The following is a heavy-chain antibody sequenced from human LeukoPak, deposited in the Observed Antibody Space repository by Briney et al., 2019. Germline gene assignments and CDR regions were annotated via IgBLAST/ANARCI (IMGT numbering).Heavy chain of an antibody. CDR1: GFTVSSYA. CDR3: AGGEILTGHYTFDY. CDR2: ISGSGGST. J-gene: IGHJ4*02. V-gene: IGHV3-23*01. D-gene: IGHD3-9*01. Sequence: GGSLRLSCAASGFTVSSYAMSWVRQAPGKGLEWVSSISGSGGSTYYADSVKGRFPISRDNSNNTLYLQMNSLRAEDTAVYYCAGGEILTGHYTFDYWGQGTLVTVSS.